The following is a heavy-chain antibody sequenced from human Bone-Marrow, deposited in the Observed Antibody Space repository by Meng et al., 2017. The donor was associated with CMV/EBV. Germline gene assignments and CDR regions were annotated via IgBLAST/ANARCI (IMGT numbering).Heavy chain of an antibody. J-gene: IGHJ6*02. Sequence: GESLKISCAASGFTFSSYAMHWVRQAPGKGLEWVAVISYDGSNKYYADSVKGRFTISRDNSKNTLYLQMNSLRAEDTAVYYCARERYFDWLANMHYYYYGMDVWGQGTTATVSS. CDR1: GFTFSSYA. V-gene: IGHV3-30*04. CDR3: ARERYFDWLANMHYYYYGMDV. D-gene: IGHD3-9*01. CDR2: ISYDGSNK.